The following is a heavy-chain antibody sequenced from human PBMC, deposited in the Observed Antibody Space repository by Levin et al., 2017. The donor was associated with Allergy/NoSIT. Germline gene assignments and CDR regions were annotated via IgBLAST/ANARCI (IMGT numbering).Heavy chain of an antibody. CDR2: ISESGSAR. CDR3: ARHRAVAGLDF. D-gene: IGHD6-19*01. J-gene: IGHJ4*02. Sequence: GGSLRLSCAASGFIFNDYYMSWIRQCPGKGLEWVSYISESGSARFYADSVKGRFTISRDNAKNSLYLQMSSLRADDTAVYYCARHRAVAGLDFWGLGTLVTVSS. CDR1: GFIFNDYY. V-gene: IGHV3-11*01.